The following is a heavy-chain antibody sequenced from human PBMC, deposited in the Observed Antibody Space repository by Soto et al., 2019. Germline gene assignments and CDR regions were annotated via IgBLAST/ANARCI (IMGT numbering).Heavy chain of an antibody. Sequence: QVQLQESGPGLVKPSETLSLTCTVSGGSMSSYYWSWIRQPPGKGLEWIGYIYYSGSTNYNPSLRSRVTISIDTSKNQFSLKVTSVTAADTAVYYCARRYCSGTSCYWRGWFDPWGQGTLVTVSS. CDR3: ARRYCSGTSCYWRGWFDP. CDR1: GGSMSSYY. D-gene: IGHD2-2*01. CDR2: IYYSGST. J-gene: IGHJ5*02. V-gene: IGHV4-59*08.